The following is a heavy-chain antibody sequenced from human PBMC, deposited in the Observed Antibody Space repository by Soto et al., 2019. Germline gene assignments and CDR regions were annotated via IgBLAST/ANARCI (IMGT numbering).Heavy chain of an antibody. D-gene: IGHD4-17*01. CDR2: IWEDGGNK. CDR3: ARERGDYSFYYYGMAV. Sequence: QVQVVESGGGVVQPGTSLRLSCAASGFTFSSYGMHWVRQAPGKGLEWVAVIWEDGGNKYYADSVKGRLTISRDNSKNTTYPQMNSLRAEDTAVYYCARERGDYSFYYYGMAVWGQGTTVTVSS. V-gene: IGHV3-33*01. J-gene: IGHJ6*02. CDR1: GFTFSSYG.